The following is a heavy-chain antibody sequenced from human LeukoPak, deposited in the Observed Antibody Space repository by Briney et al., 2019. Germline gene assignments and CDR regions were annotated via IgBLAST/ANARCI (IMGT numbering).Heavy chain of an antibody. CDR2: IYHSGST. CDR1: GYSISSGYY. D-gene: IGHD1-26*01. Sequence: SETLSLTCTVSGYSISSGYYWGWIRQPPGKGLEWIGSIYHSGSTYYNPSLKSRVTISIHTSKNQFSLNLSSVTAADTAVYYCARGGELLPYWGQGTLVTVSS. V-gene: IGHV4-38-2*02. CDR3: ARGGELLPY. J-gene: IGHJ4*02.